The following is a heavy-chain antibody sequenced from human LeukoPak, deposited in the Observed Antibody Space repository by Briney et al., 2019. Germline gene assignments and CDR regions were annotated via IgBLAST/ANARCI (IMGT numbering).Heavy chain of an antibody. V-gene: IGHV4-39*07. Sequence: PSETLSLTCTVSGASIDSNPYSWAWIRQHPGKGLEWIGSIYYSGTSFYKVSLKSRVIISLDTPNNQFSLKLSSVTAADTAVYYCARYEVYNWFDPWGQGTLVTVSS. CDR1: GASIDSNPYS. CDR3: ARYEVYNWFDP. CDR2: IYYSGTS. J-gene: IGHJ5*02. D-gene: IGHD2-8*01.